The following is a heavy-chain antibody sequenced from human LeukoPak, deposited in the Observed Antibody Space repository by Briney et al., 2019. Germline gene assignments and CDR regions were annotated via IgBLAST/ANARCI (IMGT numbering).Heavy chain of an antibody. D-gene: IGHD5-18*01. CDR3: ARETVDTAMANYYYYYMDV. CDR1: GFTFSSYW. J-gene: IGHJ6*03. CDR2: IKQDGSEK. V-gene: IGHV3-7*01. Sequence: GGSLRLSCAASGFTFSSYWMSWVRQAPGKGLEWVANIKQDGSEKYYVDSVKGRFTISRDNAKNSLYLQMNSLRAEDTAVYYCARETVDTAMANYYYYYMDVWGKGTTVTVSS.